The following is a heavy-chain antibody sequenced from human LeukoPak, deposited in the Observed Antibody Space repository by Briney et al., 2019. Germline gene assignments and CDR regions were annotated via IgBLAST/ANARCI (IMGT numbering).Heavy chain of an antibody. J-gene: IGHJ4*02. Sequence: ASVKVSCKASGYTFTGYYMHWVRQAPGQGLEWMGIINPSGGSTSYAQKFQGRVTMTRDTSTSTVYMELSSLRSEDTAVYYCAREQMRNIAAAAPDYWGQGTLVTVSS. CDR1: GYTFTGYY. CDR3: AREQMRNIAAAAPDY. CDR2: INPSGGST. V-gene: IGHV1-46*01. D-gene: IGHD6-13*01.